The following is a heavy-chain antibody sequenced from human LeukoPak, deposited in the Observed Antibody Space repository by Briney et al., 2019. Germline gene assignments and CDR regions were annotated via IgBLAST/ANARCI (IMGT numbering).Heavy chain of an antibody. D-gene: IGHD3-10*01. CDR2: IRYDGSNK. V-gene: IGHV3-30*02. J-gene: IGHJ4*02. Sequence: GSLRLSCAASGFTFSSYGMHWVRQAPGKGLEWVAFIRYDGSNKYYADSVKGRFTISRDNSKNTLYLQMNSLRAEDTAVYYCAKDEGWFGELLYENYWGQGTLVTVSS. CDR1: GFTFSSYG. CDR3: AKDEGWFGELLYENY.